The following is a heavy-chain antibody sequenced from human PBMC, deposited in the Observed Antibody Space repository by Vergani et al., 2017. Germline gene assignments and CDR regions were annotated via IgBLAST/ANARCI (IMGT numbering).Heavy chain of an antibody. CDR2: IYPGDSDT. CDR1: GYTFTSYW. CDR3: ARHNRYSSGSRHIDY. D-gene: IGHD6-19*01. V-gene: IGHV5-51*01. Sequence: EVQLVQSGAEVKKPGESLKISCKGSGYTFTSYWIGWVRQMPGKGLEWMGIIYPGDSDTKYSPSFQGRVTMSADKSISTAYLQWSSLKASDTAMYYCARHNRYSSGSRHIDYWGQGTLVTVSS. J-gene: IGHJ4*02.